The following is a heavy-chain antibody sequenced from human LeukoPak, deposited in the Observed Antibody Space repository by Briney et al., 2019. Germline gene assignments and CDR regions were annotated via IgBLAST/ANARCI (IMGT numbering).Heavy chain of an antibody. D-gene: IGHD2-15*01. Sequence: SETLSLTCTVSGGSISSSSYYWGWIRQPPGKGLEWIGSIYYSGSTYYNPSLKSRVTISVDTSKNQVFLKLSSVTAADTAVYYCARQGGKGPLNDYWGQGALVTVSS. V-gene: IGHV4-39*01. CDR3: ARQGGKGPLNDY. J-gene: IGHJ4*02. CDR2: IYYSGST. CDR1: GGSISSSSYY.